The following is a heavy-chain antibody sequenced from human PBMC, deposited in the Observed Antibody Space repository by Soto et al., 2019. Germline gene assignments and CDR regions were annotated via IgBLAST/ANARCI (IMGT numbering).Heavy chain of an antibody. CDR3: AKPPPIQKTKIIVVVPAAEGGLDS. Sequence: GGSLRLSCAASGFTFSSYAMSWVRQAPGKGLEWVSAISGSGGSTYYADSVKGRFTISRDNSKNTLYLQMNSLRAEDTAVYYCAKPPPIQKTKIIVVVPAAEGGLDSWGQGTLVTVSS. CDR2: ISGSGGST. D-gene: IGHD2-2*01. CDR1: GFTFSSYA. J-gene: IGHJ4*02. V-gene: IGHV3-23*01.